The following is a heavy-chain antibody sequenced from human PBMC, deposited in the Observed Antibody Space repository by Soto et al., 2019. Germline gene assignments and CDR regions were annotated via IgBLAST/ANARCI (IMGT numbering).Heavy chain of an antibody. D-gene: IGHD1-26*01. CDR1: GFTFSTYA. CDR2: ISYDGSNK. Sequence: QVQLVESGGGVVQPGRSLRLSCAVSGFTFSTYATHWVRQASGKGLKWVAVISYDGSNKYYADSVKGRFTISRDNSKNTLNLQINSLRAEDTAVYYCTPHHTGILGTTAFSYWGQGTLGSDSS. V-gene: IGHV3-30-3*01. J-gene: IGHJ4*02. CDR3: TPHHTGILGTTAFSY.